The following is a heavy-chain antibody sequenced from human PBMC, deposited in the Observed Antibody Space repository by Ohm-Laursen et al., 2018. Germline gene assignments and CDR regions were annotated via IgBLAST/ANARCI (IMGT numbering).Heavy chain of an antibody. CDR2: IKGDGTET. CDR3: ARLRRDGGTSYYFDY. Sequence: SLRLSCAASGFTFSSYWMSWVRQAPGKGLEWVANIKGDGTETYYVDSVKGRFTISRDNAKNSLDLQMNSLRAEDTAVYYCARLRRDGGTSYYFDYWGQGNLVTVSS. CDR1: GFTFSSYW. D-gene: IGHD4-23*01. J-gene: IGHJ4*02. V-gene: IGHV3-7*01.